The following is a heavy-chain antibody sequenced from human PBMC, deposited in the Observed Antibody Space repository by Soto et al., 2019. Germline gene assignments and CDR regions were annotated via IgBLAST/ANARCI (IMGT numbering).Heavy chain of an antibody. D-gene: IGHD5-12*01. CDR3: ARERREKIHDGYDIDY. Sequence: PSETLSLTCTVSGDSISDYYWSWIRQPAGKGLEWIGRIYTTGCTDYNPSLKSRVTISIDMSKNQFSLKVTSMTAADTAVYYCARERREKIHDGYDIDYWGQGTLVTVSS. V-gene: IGHV4-4*07. CDR2: IYTTGCT. J-gene: IGHJ4*02. CDR1: GDSISDYY.